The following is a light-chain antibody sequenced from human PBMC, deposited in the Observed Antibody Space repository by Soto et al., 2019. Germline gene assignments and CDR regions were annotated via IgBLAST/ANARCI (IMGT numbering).Light chain of an antibody. V-gene: IGLV1-47*02. Sequence: QSVLAQPPSASGTPGQRVTISCSGSTSNVGSNLASWYQQLPGSAPKLLIYNDYERPSGVPDRFSGSKSGTSASLGISGLRSEDEADYFCAVWDDSLIGVVFGGGTKLTVL. J-gene: IGLJ2*01. CDR3: AVWDDSLIGVV. CDR1: TSNVGSNL. CDR2: NDY.